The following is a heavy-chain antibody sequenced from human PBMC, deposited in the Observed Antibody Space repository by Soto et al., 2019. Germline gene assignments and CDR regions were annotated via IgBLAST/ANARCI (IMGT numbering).Heavy chain of an antibody. V-gene: IGHV1-18*01. CDR2: ISAYNGNT. CDR1: CYTFTNFG. CDR3: GRRGTPLDC. J-gene: IGHJ6*01. D-gene: IGHD3-16*01. Sequence: QVQLVQSGSEVKKPRASVKVSCKPSCYTFTNFGISGVRQAPGQGLEWMGGISAYNGNTNYAQTFQGRVTMTAETPTSTAFFALGGLRSEDTDVYYGGRRGTPLDCWAPGTPVSVS.